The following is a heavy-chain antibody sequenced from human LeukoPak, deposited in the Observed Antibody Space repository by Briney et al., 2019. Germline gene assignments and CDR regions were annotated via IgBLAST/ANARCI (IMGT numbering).Heavy chain of an antibody. J-gene: IGHJ2*01. CDR3: AREAAKDTAMVTYAEYFDL. D-gene: IGHD5-18*01. CDR2: IKQDGSEK. Sequence: GGSRRPSCAPSGFTFSSNWMSWARQAHGKGREWVANIKQDGSEKYYVDSVKGRFTISRDNAKNSLYLQMNSLRAEDTAVYYCAREAAKDTAMVTYAEYFDLWGRGTLVTVSS. V-gene: IGHV3-7*03. CDR1: GFTFSSNW.